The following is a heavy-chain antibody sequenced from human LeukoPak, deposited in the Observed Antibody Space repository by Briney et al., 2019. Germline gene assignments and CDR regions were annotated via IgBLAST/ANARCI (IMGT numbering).Heavy chain of an antibody. CDR3: ARVSSGVYFDY. CDR2: IYYNGST. Sequence: SETLSLTCTVSGGSISSYYWSWIRQPPGEGLELIGYIYYNGSTNYNPSLKSRVTISVDTSKNQFSLKLSSVTAADTAVYYCARVSSGVYFDYWGQGTLVTVSS. V-gene: IGHV4-59*01. CDR1: GGSISSYY. J-gene: IGHJ4*02. D-gene: IGHD2-15*01.